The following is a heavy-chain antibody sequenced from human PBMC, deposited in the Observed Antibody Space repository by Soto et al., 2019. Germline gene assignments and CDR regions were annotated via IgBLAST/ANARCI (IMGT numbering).Heavy chain of an antibody. CDR1: GFTFSSYW. V-gene: IGHV3-7*03. D-gene: IGHD3-10*01. Sequence: GGSLRLSCAASGFTFSSYWMSWVRQAPGKGLEWVANIKQDGSEKYYVDSVKGRFTISRDNAKNSLYLQMNSLRAEDTAVYYCARDRTVWFGKYGMDVWGQGTTVTVSS. CDR3: ARDRTVWFGKYGMDV. CDR2: IKQDGSEK. J-gene: IGHJ6*02.